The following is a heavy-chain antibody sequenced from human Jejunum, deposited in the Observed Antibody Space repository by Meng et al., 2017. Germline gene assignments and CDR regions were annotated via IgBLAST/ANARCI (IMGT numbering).Heavy chain of an antibody. V-gene: IGHV4-30-4*01. J-gene: IGHJ4*02. CDR1: GGSISSDDYY. CDR3: AGERWEDYESRGFDS. CDR2: IHYIGSA. D-gene: IGHD3-22*01. Sequence: QVQLQESGPGLVKPSQTLSLTFTVSGGSISSDDYYWSWLRQPPGKGLEWIGYIHYIGSAFYHPALKSRATVSVDTSKNQFSLELKSVTAADTALYYCAGERWEDYESRGFDSWGQGTLVTVSS.